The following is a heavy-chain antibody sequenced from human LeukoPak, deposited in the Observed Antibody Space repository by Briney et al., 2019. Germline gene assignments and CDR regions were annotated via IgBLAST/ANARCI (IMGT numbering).Heavy chain of an antibody. CDR1: GYTFTGYY. V-gene: IGHV1-2*02. CDR3: TRDDWDQRSFSMDY. CDR2: INPNSGDT. D-gene: IGHD3-9*01. Sequence: VASVKVSCKASGYTFTGYYMHWVRQAPGQGLEWMGWINPNSGDTNYEQKFQGRVTMTRDTSISTASMELSSLRSDDTAVYYCTRDDWDQRSFSMDYWGQGTLVTVSS. J-gene: IGHJ4*02.